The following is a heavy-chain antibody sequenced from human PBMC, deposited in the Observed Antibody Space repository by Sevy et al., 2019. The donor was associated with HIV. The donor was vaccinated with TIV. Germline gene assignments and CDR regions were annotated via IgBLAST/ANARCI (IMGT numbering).Heavy chain of an antibody. CDR2: ISGDGRKS. D-gene: IGHD6-19*01. Sequence: GGSLRLSCAASGFAFSTFAMNWVRQAPGKGLEWVSSISGDGRKSYYADSVKGRFTISRDNSKNTLYLQMDSLRTEDTAEFYCVKVGWGEAVAGLSFDSWGQGTLVTVSS. J-gene: IGHJ4*02. CDR1: GFAFSTFA. V-gene: IGHV3-23*01. CDR3: VKVGWGEAVAGLSFDS.